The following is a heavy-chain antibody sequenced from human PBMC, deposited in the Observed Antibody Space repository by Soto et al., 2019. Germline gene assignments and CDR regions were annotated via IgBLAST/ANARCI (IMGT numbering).Heavy chain of an antibody. Sequence: QVQLVQSGAEVKKPGSSVKVSCKASGGTFSSYAISWVRQAPGQGLEWMGGIIPIFGTANYAQKFQGRVRITADESTSTTYMELSILRSEDTAVYYCARSPGVSNYYGSGRYYCNWFDPWGQGTLVTFAS. J-gene: IGHJ5*02. V-gene: IGHV1-69*01. CDR2: IIPIFGTA. CDR3: ARSPGVSNYYGSGRYYCNWFDP. D-gene: IGHD3-10*01. CDR1: GGTFSSYA.